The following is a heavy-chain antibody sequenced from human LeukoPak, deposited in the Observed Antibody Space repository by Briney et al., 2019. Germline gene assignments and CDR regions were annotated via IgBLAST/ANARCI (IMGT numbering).Heavy chain of an antibody. CDR1: GFTFSNYG. Sequence: PGGSLRLSCAASGFTFSNYGMHWVRQAPGKGLEWVAVIWYDGSNKYYGDSVKGRFTISRDNSKNTLYLQMNSLRAEDTAVYYCARDLLGHAFDIWGQGTMVTVSS. CDR3: ARDLLGHAFDI. J-gene: IGHJ3*02. CDR2: IWYDGSNK. V-gene: IGHV3-33*01.